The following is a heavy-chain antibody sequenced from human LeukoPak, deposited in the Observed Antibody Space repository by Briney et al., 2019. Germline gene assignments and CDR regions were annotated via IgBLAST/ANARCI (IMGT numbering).Heavy chain of an antibody. J-gene: IGHJ3*02. CDR3: ASPYCSGGTCYAHDAFDI. CDR1: GYTFTGYY. CDR2: INPNSGCT. Sequence: GASVKVSFKASGYTFTGYYMHWVRQAPGQGLEWMGRINPNSGCTNYAQKFHGRVTMTRDTPISTAYLDLSRLRSDDTAVYYCASPYCSGGTCYAHDAFDIWGQGTMVTVSS. V-gene: IGHV1-2*06. D-gene: IGHD2-15*01.